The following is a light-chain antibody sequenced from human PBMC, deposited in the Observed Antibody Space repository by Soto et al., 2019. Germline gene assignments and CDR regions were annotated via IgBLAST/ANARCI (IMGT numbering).Light chain of an antibody. CDR3: QQRSIGTT. V-gene: IGKV3-11*01. Sequence: EIVLTQSPATLSLSPGERATLSCRASESVDRYLAWYQHKPGQAPRLLIYDASNRATGIPARFSGSGSGTDFTLTISSLEPEDFAVYYCQQRSIGTTCGPGTKVDI. CDR1: ESVDRY. J-gene: IGKJ3*01. CDR2: DAS.